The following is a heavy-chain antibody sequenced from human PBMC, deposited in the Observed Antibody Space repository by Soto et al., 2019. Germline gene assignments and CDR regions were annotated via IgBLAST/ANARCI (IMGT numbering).Heavy chain of an antibody. CDR1: GFTFSDYY. V-gene: IGHV3-11*01. D-gene: IGHD2-21*01. J-gene: IGHJ4*02. Sequence: PGGSLRLSCAASGFTFSDYYMSWIRQAPGKGLEWVSYISSSGSTIYYADSVKGRFTISRDNAKNSRYLQMNSLRAEDTAVYYCARRIAYAQQFDYWGQGPLVTVSS. CDR2: ISSSGSTI. CDR3: ARRIAYAQQFDY.